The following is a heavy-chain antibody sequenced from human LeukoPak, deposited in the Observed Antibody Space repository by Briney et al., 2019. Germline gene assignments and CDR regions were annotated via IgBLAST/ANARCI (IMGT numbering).Heavy chain of an antibody. D-gene: IGHD6-13*01. Sequence: SVKVSCKASGGTFSSYAISWVRQAPGQGLEWMGRIIPIFGIANYAQKFQGRVTITADKSTSTAYMELSSLRSEDTAVYYCAREFSKSSSWDSWGQGTLVTGSS. V-gene: IGHV1-69*04. CDR3: AREFSKSSSWDS. CDR2: IIPIFGIA. CDR1: GGTFSSYA. J-gene: IGHJ5*01.